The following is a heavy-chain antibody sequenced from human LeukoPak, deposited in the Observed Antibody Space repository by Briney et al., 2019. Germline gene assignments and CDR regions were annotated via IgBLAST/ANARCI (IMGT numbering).Heavy chain of an antibody. CDR2: ISGGGHIT. V-gene: IGHV3-23*01. D-gene: IGHD2-21*02. CDR1: GFNFANHA. J-gene: IGHJ4*02. CDR3: VREDTPATANY. Sequence: GGSLTLSCAASGFNFANHAMSWVRQTPGKGLEWVSAISGGGHITYYADSVTSRFTISRDNSKDTVFLQMNSLRPGDTAIYYCVREDTPATANYWGQGTMVTISS.